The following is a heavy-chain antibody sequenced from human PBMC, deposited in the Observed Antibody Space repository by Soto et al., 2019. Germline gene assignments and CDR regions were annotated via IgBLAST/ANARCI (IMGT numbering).Heavy chain of an antibody. Sequence: PAETLSLTLTVSGGSISSYYWNWVRQPAGEGLEWIGRIYSSGSNNYNHSLKSRVKMSVDTSKKQFSLKLTSVTAADTAVYYCARSRTSDTSNYYYYFDXWGQGALVTVSX. CDR1: GGSISSYY. V-gene: IGHV4-4*07. J-gene: IGHJ4*02. CDR3: ARSRTSDTSNYYYYFDX. D-gene: IGHD3-22*01. CDR2: IYSSGSN.